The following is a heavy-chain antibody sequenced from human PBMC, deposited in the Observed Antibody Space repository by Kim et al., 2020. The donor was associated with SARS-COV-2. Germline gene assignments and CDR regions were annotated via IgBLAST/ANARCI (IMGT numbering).Heavy chain of an antibody. V-gene: IGHV1-2*02. CDR2: T. D-gene: IGHD6-6*01. CDR3: ARGRGIAAPIDY. J-gene: IGHJ4*02. Sequence: THYAQKFRGRVPMTRDTSSSTAYMELSRLRSDDTAVYYCARGRGIAAPIDYWGQGTLVTVSS.